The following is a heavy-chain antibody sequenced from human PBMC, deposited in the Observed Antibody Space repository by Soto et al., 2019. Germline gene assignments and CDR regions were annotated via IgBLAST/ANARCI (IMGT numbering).Heavy chain of an antibody. V-gene: IGHV1-18*04. CDR3: AREPGWQQLVGYYYGMDV. J-gene: IGHJ6*02. CDR1: GYTFTSYG. Sequence: ASVKVSCKASGYTFTSYGISWVRQAPGQGLEWMGWISAYNGNTNYAQKLQGRVTMTTDTSTSTAYMELRSLRSDDTAVYYCAREPGWQQLVGYYYGMDVGCQGTTVTVSS. D-gene: IGHD6-13*01. CDR2: ISAYNGNT.